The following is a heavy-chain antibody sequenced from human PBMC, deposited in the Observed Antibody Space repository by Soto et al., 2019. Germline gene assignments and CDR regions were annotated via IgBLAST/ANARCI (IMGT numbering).Heavy chain of an antibody. CDR3: ARYTIFGVVTGFDY. V-gene: IGHV1-3*01. CDR2: INAGNGNT. D-gene: IGHD3-3*01. CDR1: GYTFTSYA. J-gene: IGHJ4*02. Sequence: ASVKVSCEASGYTFTSYAMHWVRQAPGQRLEWMGWINAGNGNTKYSQTSQGRVTITRDTSASTAYMELISLRSEDTAVYYCARYTIFGVVTGFDYWGQGTLVTVSS.